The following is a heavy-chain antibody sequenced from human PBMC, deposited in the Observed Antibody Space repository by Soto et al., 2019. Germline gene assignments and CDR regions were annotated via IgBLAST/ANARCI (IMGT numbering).Heavy chain of an antibody. D-gene: IGHD3-3*01. CDR2: IDNSGST. CDR3: ARGGQDFWSGPFDY. V-gene: IGHV4-4*07. J-gene: IGHJ4*02. CDR1: GGSISNYF. Sequence: SETLSLTCTVSGGSISNYFCNWIRQPAGKGLEWIGRIDNSGSTNYNPSLKSRITMSADTSRNQFSLKLNSVTAADTAVYYCARGGQDFWSGPFDYWGQGALVTSPQ.